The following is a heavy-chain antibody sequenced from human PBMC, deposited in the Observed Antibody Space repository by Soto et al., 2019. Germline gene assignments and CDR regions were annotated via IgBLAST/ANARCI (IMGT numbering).Heavy chain of an antibody. V-gene: IGHV4-59*01. CDR1: GGSISSYY. CDR2: IYYSGST. CDR3: ARVCDEESSSCFDY. Sequence: SETLSLTCTVSGGSISSYYWSWIRQPPGKGLEWIGYIYYSGSTNYNPSLKSRVTISVDTSKNQFSLKLSSVTAADTAVYYCARVCDEESSSCFDYWGQGTLVTVSS. J-gene: IGHJ4*02. D-gene: IGHD6-13*01.